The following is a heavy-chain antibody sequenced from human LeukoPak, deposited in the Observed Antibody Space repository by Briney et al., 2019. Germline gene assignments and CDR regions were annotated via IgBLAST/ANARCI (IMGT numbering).Heavy chain of an antibody. CDR1: GGSISSSSYY. D-gene: IGHD4-23*01. V-gene: IGHV4-39*07. J-gene: IGHJ4*02. CDR2: IYTSGST. CDR3: ARDATVVTPMFDY. Sequence: SETLSLTCTVSGGSISSSSYYWGWIRQPPGKGLEWIGSIYTSGSTNYNPSLKSRVTMSVDTSKNQFSLKLSSVTAADTAVYYCARDATVVTPMFDYWGQGTLVTVSS.